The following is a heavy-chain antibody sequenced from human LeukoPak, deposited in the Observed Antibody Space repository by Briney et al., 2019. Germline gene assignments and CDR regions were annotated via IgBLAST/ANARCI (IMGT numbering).Heavy chain of an antibody. CDR3: AEEHNYAFDN. V-gene: IGHV3-48*04. D-gene: IGHD1-1*01. Sequence: GGSLRLSCTASGFPFSDYSMNWVRQAPGKGLEWISYIGISSGNTKYADSVKGRFTISADNARNSLYLQMNSLRVEDTAVYYCAEEHNYAFDNWGQGTLVSGPS. J-gene: IGHJ4*02. CDR2: IGISSGNT. CDR1: GFPFSDYS.